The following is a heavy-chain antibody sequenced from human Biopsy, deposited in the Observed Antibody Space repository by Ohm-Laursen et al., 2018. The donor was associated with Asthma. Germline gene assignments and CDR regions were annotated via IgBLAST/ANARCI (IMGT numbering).Heavy chain of an antibody. CDR1: GGTFSNFA. CDR3: ARCQVGYSSGWSLLLKKIYYSGMDV. V-gene: IGHV1-69*13. J-gene: IGHJ6*02. CDR2: IMTVFGTT. Sequence: ASVKVFCKAPGGTFSNFAISWVRQAPGQGLEWLGGIMTVFGTTNYAQKLQGRVTITADESTSTAYMEVTSLRSEEKAIYYCARCQVGYSSGWSLLLKKIYYSGMDVWGQGTAVTVSS. D-gene: IGHD6-19*01.